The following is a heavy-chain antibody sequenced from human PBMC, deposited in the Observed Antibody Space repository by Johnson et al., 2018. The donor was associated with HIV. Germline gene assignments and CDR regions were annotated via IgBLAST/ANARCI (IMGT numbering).Heavy chain of an antibody. CDR2: IKQDGSEK. J-gene: IGHJ3*02. D-gene: IGHD3-3*01. CDR3: ARGDTYYDFWSGYPFAFDI. V-gene: IGHV3-7*02. CDR1: GFTFSSFW. Sequence: VQLVESGGGLVQPGGSLRVSCAASGFTFSSFWMTWVRQAPGKGLEWVANIKQDGSEKYYVDSVKGRFTISRDNAKNSLYLQMNSLRAEDTAVYYCARGDTYYDFWSGYPFAFDIWGQGTMVTVSS.